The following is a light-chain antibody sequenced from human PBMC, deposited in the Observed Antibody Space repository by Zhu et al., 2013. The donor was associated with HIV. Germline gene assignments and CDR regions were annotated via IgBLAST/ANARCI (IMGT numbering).Light chain of an antibody. CDR1: QGISSA. CDR3: QQYNSYPKT. CDR2: GAS. J-gene: IGKJ1*01. Sequence: AIQLTQSPSSLSASVGDRVTITCRASQGISSALAWYQQRPGKAPQMLIYGASNLQSGVPSRFSGSGSGTEFSLTISSLQPEDFATYYCQQYNSYPKTFGQGTKVE. V-gene: IGKV1-13*02.